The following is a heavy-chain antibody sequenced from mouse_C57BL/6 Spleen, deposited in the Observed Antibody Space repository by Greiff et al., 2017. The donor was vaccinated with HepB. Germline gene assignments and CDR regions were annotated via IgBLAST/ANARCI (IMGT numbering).Heavy chain of an antibody. V-gene: IGHV1-64*01. J-gene: IGHJ1*03. CDR2: IHPNSGST. Sequence: QVQLQQPGAELVKPGASVKLSCKASGYTFTSYWMHWVKQRPGQGLEWIGMIHPNSGSTNYNEKFKSKATLTVDKSSSTAYMQLSSLTSEDSAVYYCARRRGYDVCYWYVDVWGTGTTVTVSS. CDR1: GYTFTSYW. D-gene: IGHD2-2*01. CDR3: ARRRGYDVCYWYVDV.